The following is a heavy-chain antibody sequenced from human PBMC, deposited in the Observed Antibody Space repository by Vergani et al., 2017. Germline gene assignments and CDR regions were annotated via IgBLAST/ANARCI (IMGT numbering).Heavy chain of an antibody. V-gene: IGHV3-49*04. CDR1: GFSFGDDA. D-gene: IGHD4-11*01. CDR3: SRHGYSNGQRDS. Sequence: EVQLVDSGGGLVQPGQSLRLSCTPSGFSFGDDALTWVRQVPGKGLEWVAFLGKRDFGETRQYAPSVRGRFTISRDDSKSVAYLDMNNLKVEDTAIYYXSRHGYSNGQRDSWGQGTLVIVSS. J-gene: IGHJ4*02. CDR2: LGKRDFGETR.